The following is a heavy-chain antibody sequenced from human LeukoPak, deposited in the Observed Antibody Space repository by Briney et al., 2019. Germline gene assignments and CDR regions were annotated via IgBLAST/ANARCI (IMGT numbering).Heavy chain of an antibody. J-gene: IGHJ4*02. Sequence: GGSLRLSCAASGFTFSSYAMHWVRQAPGKGLEWVAVISYDGSNKYYADSVKGRFTISRDNSKNTLYLQMNSLRAEDTAVYYCARDSLFYYSVISGSEETPFDYWGQGTLVTVSS. D-gene: IGHD3-22*01. V-gene: IGHV3-30*04. CDR3: ARDSLFYYSVISGSEETPFDY. CDR1: GFTFSSYA. CDR2: ISYDGSNK.